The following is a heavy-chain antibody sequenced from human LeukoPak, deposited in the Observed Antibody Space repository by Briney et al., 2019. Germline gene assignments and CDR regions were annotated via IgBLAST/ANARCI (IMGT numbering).Heavy chain of an antibody. V-gene: IGHV1-8*01. J-gene: IGHJ6*02. Sequence: ASVKVSCKASGYTFTSYEINWVRQSTGQGLEWMGWMNPNSRNTGYAQKFQGRVTMTRNTSISTAYMELSSLRSEDTAVYYCARGGYCSSTSCYLSYGMDVWGQGTTVTVS. CDR1: GYTFTSYE. D-gene: IGHD2-2*01. CDR3: ARGGYCSSTSCYLSYGMDV. CDR2: MNPNSRNT.